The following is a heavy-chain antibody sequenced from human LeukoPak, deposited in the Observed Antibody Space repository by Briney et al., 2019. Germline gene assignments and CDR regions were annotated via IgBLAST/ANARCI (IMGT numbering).Heavy chain of an antibody. J-gene: IGHJ4*02. CDR2: ISYDGSNK. Sequence: GGSLRLSCAASGFTFSSYAMHWVRQAPGKGLEWVAVISYDGSNKYYADSVKGRFTISRDNSKNTLYLQMNSLRAEDTAVYYCARDPARVAATTFDYWGQGTLVTVSS. D-gene: IGHD2-15*01. CDR1: GFTFSSYA. CDR3: ARDPARVAATTFDY. V-gene: IGHV3-30-3*01.